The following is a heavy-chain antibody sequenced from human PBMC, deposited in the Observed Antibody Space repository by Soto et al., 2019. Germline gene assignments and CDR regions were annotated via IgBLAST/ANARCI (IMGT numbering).Heavy chain of an antibody. V-gene: IGHV4-59*01. CDR2: IYYSGST. CDR3: ARDLRGYYDSSGYYYGYFDY. CDR1: GDSISSYY. J-gene: IGHJ4*02. Sequence: SETLSLTCTVSGDSISSYYWSWIRQPPGKGLEWIGYIYYSGSTNYNPSLKSRVTISVDTSKNQFSLKLSSVTAADTAVYYCARDLRGYYDSSGYYYGYFDYWGQGTLVTVSS. D-gene: IGHD3-22*01.